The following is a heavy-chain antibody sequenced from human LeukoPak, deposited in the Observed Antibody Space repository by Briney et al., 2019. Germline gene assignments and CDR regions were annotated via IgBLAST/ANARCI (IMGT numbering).Heavy chain of an antibody. Sequence: PSETLSLTCIVSGGSISSSGYFWGWIRQPPGKGREWIGTIYYSGSTDYNPSLESRVTISVDTSKTQFSLKLTSVTAADTAVYYCARRRAVGTTLFDYWGQGTLVTVSS. V-gene: IGHV4-39*01. D-gene: IGHD1-26*01. CDR2: IYYSGST. CDR3: ARRRAVGTTLFDY. J-gene: IGHJ4*02. CDR1: GGSISSSGYF.